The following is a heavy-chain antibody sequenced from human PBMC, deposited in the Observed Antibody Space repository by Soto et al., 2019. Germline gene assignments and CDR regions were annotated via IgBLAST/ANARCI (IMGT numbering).Heavy chain of an antibody. CDR2: IYHSGST. J-gene: IGHJ4*02. D-gene: IGHD6-19*01. CDR1: GGSISSGGYS. CDR3: ATAGGLGAVAADY. V-gene: IGHV4-30-2*01. Sequence: QLQLQESGSGLVKPSQTLSLTCAVSGGSISSGGYSWSWIRQPPGKGLEWIGYIYHSGSTYYNPSLKSRVTISVDRSKNQFSLKLSSVTAADTAVYCCATAGGLGAVAADYWGQGTLVTVSS.